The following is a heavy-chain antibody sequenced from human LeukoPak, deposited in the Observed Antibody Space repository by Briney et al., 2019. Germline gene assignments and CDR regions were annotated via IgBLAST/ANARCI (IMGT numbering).Heavy chain of an antibody. V-gene: IGHV3-7*05. Sequence: GGSLRLSCAASGFTFSSYWMTWVRQAPGKGLEWVAHIKQDGSEKNYLDSVKGRFTISRDNAKNSLFLQMTSLRPEDTAMYFCASNYCSRTNCYYNWFDPWGQGTLVTVSS. J-gene: IGHJ5*02. CDR1: GFTFSSYW. CDR2: IKQDGSEK. D-gene: IGHD2-2*01. CDR3: ASNYCSRTNCYYNWFDP.